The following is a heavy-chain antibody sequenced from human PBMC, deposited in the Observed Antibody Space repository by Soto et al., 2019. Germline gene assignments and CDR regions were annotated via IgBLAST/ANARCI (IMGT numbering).Heavy chain of an antibody. CDR2: ISYDGSNK. Sequence: GGSLRLSCAASGFTFSSYGMHWVRQAPGKGLEWVAVISYDGSNKYYADSVKGRFTTSRDNSKNTLYLQMNSLRAEDTAVYYCAKALGLGGMDVWGQGTTVTVSS. CDR1: GFTFSSYG. V-gene: IGHV3-30*18. CDR3: AKALGLGGMDV. D-gene: IGHD5-12*01. J-gene: IGHJ6*02.